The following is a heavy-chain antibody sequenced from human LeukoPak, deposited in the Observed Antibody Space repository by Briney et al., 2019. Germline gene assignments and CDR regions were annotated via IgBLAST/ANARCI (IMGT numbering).Heavy chain of an antibody. CDR2: ISWNRGSI. CDR1: GFTFDDYA. Sequence: GGSLRLSCAASGFTFDDYAMHWVRQAPGKGLEWVSGISWNRGSIGYADSVKGRFTISRDNAKNSLYLQMNSLRAEDTALYYCAKEDHYYDSSGYYYDHWGQGTLVTVSS. D-gene: IGHD3-22*01. CDR3: AKEDHYYDSSGYYYDH. J-gene: IGHJ1*01. V-gene: IGHV3-9*01.